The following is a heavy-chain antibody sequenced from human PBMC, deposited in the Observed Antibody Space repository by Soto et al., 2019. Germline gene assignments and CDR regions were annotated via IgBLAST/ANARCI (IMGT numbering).Heavy chain of an antibody. CDR2: ISAYNGHT. J-gene: IGHJ6*02. D-gene: IGHD3-22*01. CDR3: ARDSVSVVVVVPLDV. Sequence: ASVKVSCKASGYNFINYGITWVRQAPGQGLEWMGWISAYNGHTKYAQKFQGRVTMTTDTSTNTAYVDLRSLRSDDTAVYYCARDSVSVVVVVPLDVWGQGTTVTVSS. V-gene: IGHV1-18*01. CDR1: GYNFINYG.